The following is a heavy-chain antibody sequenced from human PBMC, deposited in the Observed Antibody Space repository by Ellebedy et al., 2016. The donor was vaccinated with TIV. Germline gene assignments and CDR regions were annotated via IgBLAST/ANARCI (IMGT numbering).Heavy chain of an antibody. Sequence: GESLKISCKGSGYSFTSYWIGWVRQMHGKGLEWMGNIYPGYSNPIYSPSFQGQVTISADKSISTAYLQWSSLKASDTAMYYCARLQTIGNYYIDYWGQGTLVTVSS. CDR2: IYPGYSNP. J-gene: IGHJ4*02. V-gene: IGHV5-51*01. D-gene: IGHD2/OR15-2a*01. CDR1: GYSFTSYW. CDR3: ARLQTIGNYYIDY.